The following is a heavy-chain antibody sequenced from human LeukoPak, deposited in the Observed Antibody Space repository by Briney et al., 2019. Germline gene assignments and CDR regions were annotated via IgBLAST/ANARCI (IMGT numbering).Heavy chain of an antibody. D-gene: IGHD3-10*01. J-gene: IGHJ5*02. CDR1: GYSISNNNW. CDR3: ARHLRWFGELLNRLQWFDP. CDR2: INHSGSN. Sequence: SETLSLTCGVSGYSISNNNWWQWVRQPPGKGLEWIGEINHSGSNNYNPSLKSRVTISVDTSKNHFSLKLSTVTAADTAVYYCARHLRWFGELLNRLQWFDPWGQGTLVTVSS. V-gene: IGHV4-4*02.